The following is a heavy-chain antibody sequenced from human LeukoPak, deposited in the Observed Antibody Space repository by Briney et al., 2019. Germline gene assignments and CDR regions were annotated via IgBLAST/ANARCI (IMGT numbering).Heavy chain of an antibody. V-gene: IGHV3-7*03. CDR2: IKQDGSEK. CDR3: ARDSGTTGEVKFDP. J-gene: IGHJ5*02. D-gene: IGHD1-7*01. Sequence: GGSLRLSCAASGFTFGSYWMSWVRQAPGKGLEWVANIKQDGSEKYYVDSVKGRFTISRDNAKNSLYLQMNSLRAEDTAVYYCARDSGTTGEVKFDPWGQGTLVTVSS. CDR1: GFTFGSYW.